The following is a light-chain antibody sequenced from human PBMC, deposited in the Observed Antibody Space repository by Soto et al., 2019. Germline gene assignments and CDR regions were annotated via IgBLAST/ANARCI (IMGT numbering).Light chain of an antibody. J-gene: IGLJ1*01. V-gene: IGLV1-51*01. CDR3: GTWDSSLSTYV. Sequence: QSVLTQPPSISAAPGQRVTISCSGSSSNIGNNYVSWYQQFPGTAPKFLIYDNDKRPSGIPDRFSGSKSGTSATLGITGLQTGDEADYYCGTWDSSLSTYVFGTATKLTVL. CDR1: SSNIGNNY. CDR2: DND.